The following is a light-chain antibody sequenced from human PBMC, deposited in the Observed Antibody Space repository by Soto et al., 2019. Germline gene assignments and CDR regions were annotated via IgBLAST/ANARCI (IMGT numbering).Light chain of an antibody. CDR2: AAS. CDR1: QGIRND. V-gene: IGKV1-17*01. CDR3: LQDNTDPWT. Sequence: DIQMTQSPSSLSASVGDRVTITCRARQGIRNDLDWYQQKPGEAAKPLMYAASSLQSGDPSRLSGSVTGTEFAHTIISLQPEEFATYFCLQDNTDPWTFGQGTKVEIK. J-gene: IGKJ1*01.